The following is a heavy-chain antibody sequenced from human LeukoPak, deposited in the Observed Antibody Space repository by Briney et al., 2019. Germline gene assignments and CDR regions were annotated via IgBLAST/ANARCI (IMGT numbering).Heavy chain of an antibody. D-gene: IGHD5-12*01. V-gene: IGHV3-23*01. J-gene: IGHJ4*02. CDR2: ISGSGGST. Sequence: GGSLRLSCAASGFTFSSYAMSWVRQAPGKGLEWVSAISGSGGSTYYADSVKGRFTISRDNSKNTLYLQMNSLRAEDTAVYYCAKESALYSGYDSPYYFDYWGQGTLVTVSS. CDR3: AKESALYSGYDSPYYFDY. CDR1: GFTFSSYA.